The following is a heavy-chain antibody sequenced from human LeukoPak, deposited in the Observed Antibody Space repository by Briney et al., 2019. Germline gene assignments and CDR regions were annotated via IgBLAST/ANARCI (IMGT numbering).Heavy chain of an antibody. CDR1: GFTFSNYW. Sequence: PGGSLRLSCAASGFTFSNYWMAWVRQAPGKGLEWVANINQDGREKYYVDSVKGRFTISRDNAKNSLYLQMNSLRAEDTAVYYCARRSGSYLFYFDYWGQGTLVTVSS. V-gene: IGHV3-7*04. J-gene: IGHJ4*02. CDR3: ARRSGSYLFYFDY. D-gene: IGHD1-26*01. CDR2: INQDGREK.